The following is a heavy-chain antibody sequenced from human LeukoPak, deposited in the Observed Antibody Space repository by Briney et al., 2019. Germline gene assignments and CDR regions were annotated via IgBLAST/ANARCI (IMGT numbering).Heavy chain of an antibody. CDR3: ARDSAGNDY. CDR1: GFTFSTYW. CDR2: IKRDGSEK. J-gene: IGHJ4*02. V-gene: IGHV3-7*01. D-gene: IGHD6-13*01. Sequence: GGSLRLSCTASGFTFSTYWMSWVRQAPGKGLEWVANIKRDGSEKYYVDSVKGRFTISRDNAKNSLYLQMNSLRAEDTAMYYCARDSAGNDYWGQGTLVTVSS.